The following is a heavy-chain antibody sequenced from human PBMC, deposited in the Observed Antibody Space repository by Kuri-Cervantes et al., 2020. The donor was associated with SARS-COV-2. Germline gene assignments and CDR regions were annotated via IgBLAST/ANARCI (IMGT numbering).Heavy chain of an antibody. CDR2: VYYSGIT. CDR1: GDSIRDYY. D-gene: IGHD3-9*01. Sequence: GSLRLSCSVSGDSIRDYYWNWIRQSPGKGLEWIGYVYYSGITDYNPSLKSRVTISVHTSKNQFSLKLSSVTAADAAVYYCARGGFYDILTGYYPPFDYWGQGTLVTVSS. J-gene: IGHJ4*02. CDR3: ARGGFYDILTGYYPPFDY. V-gene: IGHV4-59*01.